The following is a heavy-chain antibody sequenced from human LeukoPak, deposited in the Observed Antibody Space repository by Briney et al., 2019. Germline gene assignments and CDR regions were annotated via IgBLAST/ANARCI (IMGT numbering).Heavy chain of an antibody. CDR2: IYTSGST. CDR1: GGSISSGDYY. D-gene: IGHD3-22*01. V-gene: IGHV4-61*02. Sequence: SETLSLTCTVSGGSISSGDYYWSWIRQPAGKGLEWIGRIYTSGSTNYNPSLKSRVTISVDTSKNQFSLKLSSVTAADTAVYYCAREEYYYDSSGYRDWGQGTLVTVSS. J-gene: IGHJ4*02. CDR3: AREEYYYDSSGYRD.